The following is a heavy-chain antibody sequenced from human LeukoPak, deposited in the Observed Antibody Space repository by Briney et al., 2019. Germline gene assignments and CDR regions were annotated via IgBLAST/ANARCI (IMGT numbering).Heavy chain of an antibody. J-gene: IGHJ3*02. CDR3: ARDPNGDYVGAFEM. CDR2: IRSGGSGT. Sequence: PGGSLRLSCAASGFTFSNYAMIWVRQAPGRGLEGVSAIRSGGSGTLYADSVKGRFTISRDNSKNTLFLQMNNMRAEDTAVYYCARDPNGDYVGAFEMWGPGTKVTVS. D-gene: IGHD4-17*01. V-gene: IGHV3-23*01. CDR1: GFTFSNYA.